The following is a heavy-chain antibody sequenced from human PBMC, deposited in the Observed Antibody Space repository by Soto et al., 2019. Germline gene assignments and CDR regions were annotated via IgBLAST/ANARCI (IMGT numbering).Heavy chain of an antibody. J-gene: IGHJ4*02. CDR1: GGTFSSYT. Sequence: QVQLVQSGAEVKKPGSSVKVSCKASGGTFSSYTISWVRQAPGQGLEWMGRIIPILGIANYAQKFQGRVTITAYKSTSTAYMELSSLRSEDTAVYYWARRIAVAGASRDYWGQGTLVTVSS. CDR2: IIPILGIA. CDR3: ARRIAVAGASRDY. D-gene: IGHD6-19*01. V-gene: IGHV1-69*02.